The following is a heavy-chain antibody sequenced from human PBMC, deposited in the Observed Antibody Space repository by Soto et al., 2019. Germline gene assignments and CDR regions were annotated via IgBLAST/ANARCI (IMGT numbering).Heavy chain of an antibody. CDR2: IRSKAYGGTT. CDR1: GFTFGDYA. J-gene: IGHJ4*02. D-gene: IGHD2-15*01. V-gene: IGHV3-49*04. CDR3: TRDRSDYFDY. Sequence: GGSLRLSCTASGFTFGDYAMSWVRQAPGKGLEWVGFIRSKAYGGTTEYAASVKGRFTISRDDSKSIAYLQMNSLKTEDTAVYYCTRDRSDYFDYWGQGTLVTVS.